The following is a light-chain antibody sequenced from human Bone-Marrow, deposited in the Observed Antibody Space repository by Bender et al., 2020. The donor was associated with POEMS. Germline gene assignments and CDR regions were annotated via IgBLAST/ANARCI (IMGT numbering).Light chain of an antibody. CDR3: ATWDDNLSGWL. V-gene: IGLV1-47*01. CDR1: SSNIGSNF. CDR2: TNN. J-gene: IGLJ3*02. Sequence: QSVLTQPPSASGTPGQRVTISCSGSSSNIGSNFVYWYQQLPGTAPKLVIYTNNQRPSGVPDRFSGSKSGTSASLAISGLRSEDEADYYCATWDDNLSGWLFGGGTKLTVL.